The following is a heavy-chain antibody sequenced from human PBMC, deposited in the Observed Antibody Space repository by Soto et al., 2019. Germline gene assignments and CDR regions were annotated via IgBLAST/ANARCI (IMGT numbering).Heavy chain of an antibody. V-gene: IGHV3-23*01. CDR3: VRTIVGATKGGWFDP. D-gene: IGHD1-26*01. CDR2: FSGRDATT. CDR1: GFTFSSYT. J-gene: IGHJ5*02. Sequence: EVQLSESGGGLVQPGGSLRLSCTASGFTFSSYTMSWVRQAPGKGLEWVSSFSGRDATTYYADSVKGRFTISRDNSKNTFYLQRNSLRAEDTALYFCVRTIVGATKGGWFDPWGQGALVTVSS.